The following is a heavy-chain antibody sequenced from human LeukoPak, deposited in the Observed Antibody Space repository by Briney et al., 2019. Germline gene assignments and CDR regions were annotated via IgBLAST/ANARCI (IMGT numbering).Heavy chain of an antibody. CDR1: GFTFSSNS. D-gene: IGHD3-22*01. V-gene: IGHV3-66*01. J-gene: IGHJ4*02. Sequence: GGTLRLSCAVSGFTFSSNSMSWVRRAPGKGLEWVSLIYSSGSTYYTASLKGRFTISRDKSKNTMYLQMSCVTAEDTALYYCARGGHYYDSSDYYYAFDFWGQGTLVSVSS. CDR3: ARGGHYYDSSDYYYAFDF. CDR2: IYSSGST.